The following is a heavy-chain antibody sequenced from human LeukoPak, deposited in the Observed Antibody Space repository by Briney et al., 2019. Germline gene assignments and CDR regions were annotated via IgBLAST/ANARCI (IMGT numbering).Heavy chain of an antibody. D-gene: IGHD5-12*01. V-gene: IGHV4-59*01. J-gene: IGHJ4*02. CDR2: IYHSGST. CDR1: GGSISTYY. Sequence: SETLSLTCTLSGGSISTYYWSWIRQPPGKGLEWIGYIYHSGSTNYNPSLKSRDTISVDTSKNQFSLKLSSVTAADTAAYYCARGGGYASPIGYWGQGALATVSS. CDR3: ARGGGYASPIGY.